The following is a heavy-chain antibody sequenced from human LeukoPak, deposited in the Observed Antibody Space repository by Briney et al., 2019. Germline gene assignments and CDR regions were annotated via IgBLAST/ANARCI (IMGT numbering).Heavy chain of an antibody. J-gene: IGHJ6*02. CDR1: GFIFSSYG. D-gene: IGHD2-15*01. V-gene: IGHV3-33*01. CDR3: ARGYCSGGSCLFYGVDA. CDR2: IWYDGSNE. Sequence: GGSLRLSCAASGFIFSSYGMHWVRQAPGKGLEWVAVIWYDGSNEYYADSVKGRFTISRDNSKNTLYLQMNSLRAEDTAVYYCARGYCSGGSCLFYGVDAWGQGTTVTVSS.